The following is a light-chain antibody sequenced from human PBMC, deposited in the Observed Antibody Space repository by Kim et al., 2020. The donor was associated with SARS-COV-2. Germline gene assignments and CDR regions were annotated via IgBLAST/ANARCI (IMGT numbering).Light chain of an antibody. CDR1: ESNSKW. Sequence: SAPSASVGGIIIITWRAIESNSKWLAWYQQKPGKAPKLLISKASSLQSGVPTRFSGSGSGTQFTLTINSLQPGDFGTYYGQQYDYYFGQGTKLEI. CDR3: QQYDYY. V-gene: IGKV1-5*03. CDR2: KAS. J-gene: IGKJ2*01.